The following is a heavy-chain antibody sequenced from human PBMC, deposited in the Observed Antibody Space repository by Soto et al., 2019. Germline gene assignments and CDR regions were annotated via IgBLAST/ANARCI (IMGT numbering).Heavy chain of an antibody. Sequence: QVQLQESGPGLVKPSETLSLTCTVSSGSISSYYWSWIRQPPGKGLEWIGYIYYSGSTNYNPSLKSRVTISVDTSKNQFSLKLSSVTAADTAVYYCARVPPYYDILTGYSPYYYYMDVWGKGTTVTVSS. CDR3: ARVPPYYDILTGYSPYYYYMDV. J-gene: IGHJ6*03. CDR1: SGSISSYY. V-gene: IGHV4-59*08. CDR2: IYYSGST. D-gene: IGHD3-9*01.